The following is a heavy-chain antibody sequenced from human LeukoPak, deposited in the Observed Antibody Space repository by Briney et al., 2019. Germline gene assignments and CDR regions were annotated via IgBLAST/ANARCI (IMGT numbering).Heavy chain of an antibody. J-gene: IGHJ3*02. CDR2: IIPIFGTA. CDR3: ARAMIVVVPDAFDI. V-gene: IGHV1-69*13. Sequence: ASVKVSCKASGYTFTSYDINWVRQATGQGLEWMGGIIPIFGTANYAQKFQGRVTITADESTSTAYMELSSLRSEDTAVYYCARAMIVVVPDAFDIWGQGTMVTVSS. CDR1: GYTFTSYD. D-gene: IGHD3-22*01.